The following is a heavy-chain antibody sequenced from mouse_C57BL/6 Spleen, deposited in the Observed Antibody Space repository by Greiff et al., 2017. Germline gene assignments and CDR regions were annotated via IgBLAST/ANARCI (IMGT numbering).Heavy chain of an antibody. J-gene: IGHJ4*01. Sequence: EVQLQQSGPELVKPGASVKIPCKASAYTFTDYNMDWVKQSPGKSLEWIGDINPNNGGTIYNQKFKGKATLTVDTSSSTAYMELRSLTSEDTAVYYCESMDSSGYVDAMDYWGQGTSVTVSS. CDR1: AYTFTDYN. CDR3: ESMDSSGYVDAMDY. V-gene: IGHV1-18*01. CDR2: INPNNGGT. D-gene: IGHD3-2*02.